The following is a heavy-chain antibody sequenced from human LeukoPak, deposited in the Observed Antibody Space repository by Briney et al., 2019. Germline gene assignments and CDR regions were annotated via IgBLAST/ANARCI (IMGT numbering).Heavy chain of an antibody. D-gene: IGHD3-10*01. CDR2: IRRKAYGGTT. J-gene: IGHJ4*02. CDR3: TTDRGGPTY. V-gene: IGHV3-49*04. Sequence: GGSLRLSCTASRLTFGDYAMSWVRQAPGERLEWVGFIRRKAYGGTTEYAASVKGRFTISRDDSKSIAYLQMNSLKTEDTAVYYCTTDRGGPTYWGQGTLVTVSS. CDR1: RLTFGDYA.